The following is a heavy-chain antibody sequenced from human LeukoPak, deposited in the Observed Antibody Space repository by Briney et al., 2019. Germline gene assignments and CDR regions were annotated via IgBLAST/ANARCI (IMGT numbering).Heavy chain of an antibody. Sequence: SETLSLTCTVSGGSISSYYWSWIRQPPGKGLEWIGYIYYSGSTNYNPSLKSRVTISIDTSKNQFSLKLSSVTAADTAVYYCARGQVGSYAYYYYYGMDVWGQGTTVTVSS. J-gene: IGHJ6*02. CDR3: ARGQVGSYAYYYYYGMDV. V-gene: IGHV4-59*12. D-gene: IGHD1-26*01. CDR2: IYYSGST. CDR1: GGSISSYY.